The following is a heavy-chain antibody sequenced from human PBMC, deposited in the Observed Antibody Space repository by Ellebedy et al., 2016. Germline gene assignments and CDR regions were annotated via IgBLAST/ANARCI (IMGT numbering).Heavy chain of an antibody. J-gene: IGHJ3*01. CDR1: GFTVSSNY. D-gene: IGHD3-10*01. CDR2: MHYSGKS. CDR3: ARVDLGGLVTPL. Sequence: GSLRLSXAASGFTVSSNYMSWVRQAPGKGLEWLGYMHYSGKSNYNPSLKSRAVISVDTSKNQISLKLTSVSAADTGVYYCARVDLGGLVTPLWGQGTKVTVSS. V-gene: IGHV4-59*02.